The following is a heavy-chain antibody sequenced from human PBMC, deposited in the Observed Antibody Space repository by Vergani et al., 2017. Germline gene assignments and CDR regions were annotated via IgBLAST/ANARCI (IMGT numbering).Heavy chain of an antibody. CDR3: ARAPGRRCSGGSCYSSFRWFDP. J-gene: IGHJ5*02. Sequence: QVQLVQSGAEVKKPGASVKVSCWASGYTFIEYDIDWVRQAAGQGLEWMGWMNPKSGNSGCAQKFQGRVTMTRDTSISTAYMELNSLTSEDTAVYYCARAPGRRCSGGSCYSSFRWFDPWGQGTLVTVFS. CDR1: GYTFIEYD. V-gene: IGHV1-8*01. CDR2: MNPKSGNS. D-gene: IGHD2-15*01.